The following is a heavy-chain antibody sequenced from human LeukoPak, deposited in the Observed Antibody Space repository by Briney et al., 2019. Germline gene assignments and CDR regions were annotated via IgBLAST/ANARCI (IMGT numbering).Heavy chain of an antibody. Sequence: GGSLRLSCAASGFTFSSYWMSWVRQAPGKGLEWVANIKQDGSEKYYVDSVKGRFTISRDNAKNSLYLQMNSLRAEDTAVYYCARDIAVAGRGFDYRGQGTLVTVSS. V-gene: IGHV3-7*01. CDR1: GFTFSSYW. CDR3: ARDIAVAGRGFDY. J-gene: IGHJ4*02. CDR2: IKQDGSEK. D-gene: IGHD6-19*01.